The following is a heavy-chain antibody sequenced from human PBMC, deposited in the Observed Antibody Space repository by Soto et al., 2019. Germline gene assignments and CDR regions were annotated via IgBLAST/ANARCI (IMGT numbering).Heavy chain of an antibody. CDR2: ISGSGGST. CDR1: GFTFSSYA. D-gene: IGHD2-15*01. V-gene: IGHV3-23*01. Sequence: AGGSLRLSCAASGFTFSSYAMSWVRQAPGKGLEWVSAISGSGGSTYYADSVKGRFTISRDNSKNTLYLQMNSLRAEDTAVYYCAKGGGDGGNGIYYFDYWGQGTLVTVSS. J-gene: IGHJ4*02. CDR3: AKGGGDGGNGIYYFDY.